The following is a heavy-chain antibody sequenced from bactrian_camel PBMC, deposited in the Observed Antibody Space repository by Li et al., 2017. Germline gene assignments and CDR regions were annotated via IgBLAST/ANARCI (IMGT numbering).Heavy chain of an antibody. CDR3: AAPSEIDGSDSGFH. CDR1: GYGNRKFC. D-gene: IGHD7*01. Sequence: QLVESGGGSVQAGGSLRLSCVVSGYGNRKFCAGWFRQAPGKEREGVATLDINGPTTYADSVKGRFTISRDNTKNTLYLQMNDLKPEDTAVYYCAAPSEIDGSDSGFHWGRGTQVTVS. CDR2: LDINGPT. V-gene: IGHV3S53*01. J-gene: IGHJ4*01.